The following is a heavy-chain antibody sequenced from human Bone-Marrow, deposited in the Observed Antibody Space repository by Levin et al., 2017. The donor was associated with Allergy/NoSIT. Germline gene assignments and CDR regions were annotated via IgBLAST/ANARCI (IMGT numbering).Heavy chain of an antibody. J-gene: IGHJ5*02. D-gene: IGHD6-19*01. V-gene: IGHV3-23*01. CDR2: ISGSRTAT. CDR3: AAYKAVAGSWFDP. Sequence: PGGSLRLSCAASGFTFNSYAMSWVRQAPGKGLEWVSGISGSRTATYYADSVKGRFTISTDNSRNTVYLQMNSLRVQDTAVYYCAAYKAVAGSWFDPWGQGTLVTVSS. CDR1: GFTFNSYA.